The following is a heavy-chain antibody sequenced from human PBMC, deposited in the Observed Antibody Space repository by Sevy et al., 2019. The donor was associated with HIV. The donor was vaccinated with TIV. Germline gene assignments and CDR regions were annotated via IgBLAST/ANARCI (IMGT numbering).Heavy chain of an antibody. CDR3: ARSPTTTYYYYGMDV. D-gene: IGHD1-1*01. Sequence: GESLKISCAASGFTFSSYAMHWVRQAPGKGLVWVAVISYDGSNKYYADSVKGRFTISRDNSKNTLYLQMNSLRAEDTAVYYCARSPTTTYYYYGMDVWGQWTTVTVSS. J-gene: IGHJ6*02. V-gene: IGHV3-30*04. CDR2: ISYDGSNK. CDR1: GFTFSSYA.